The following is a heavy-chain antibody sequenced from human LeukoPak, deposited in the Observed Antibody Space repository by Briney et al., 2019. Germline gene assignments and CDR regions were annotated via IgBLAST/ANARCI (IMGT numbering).Heavy chain of an antibody. Sequence: GGSLRLSCAASGFTVSSNYMSWVRQAPGKGLEWVSVIYSGGSTYYADSVKGRFTISRDNSKNTLYLQMNSLRAEDTAVYYCARDFPNYDSSGYYYVGGFDYWGQGTLVTVSS. V-gene: IGHV3-53*01. J-gene: IGHJ4*02. CDR2: IYSGGST. CDR1: GFTVSSNY. D-gene: IGHD3-22*01. CDR3: ARDFPNYDSSGYYYVGGFDY.